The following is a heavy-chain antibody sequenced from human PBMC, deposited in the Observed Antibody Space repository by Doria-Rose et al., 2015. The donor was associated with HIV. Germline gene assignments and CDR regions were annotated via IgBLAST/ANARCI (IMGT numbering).Heavy chain of an antibody. J-gene: IGHJ4*02. Sequence: QVPLQESGPGLVKPSETLSLTCPVSGASISSDNYWGWIRQPPGKGLEWIGSYYSRGRTYYNPSLKSRVTISADTSKNQFSLNLSSLTAADTAVEYCVRMPHYWGQGTLVT. D-gene: IGHD2-15*01. CDR1: GASISSDNY. CDR2: YYSRGRT. CDR3: VRMPHY. V-gene: IGHV4-38-2*01.